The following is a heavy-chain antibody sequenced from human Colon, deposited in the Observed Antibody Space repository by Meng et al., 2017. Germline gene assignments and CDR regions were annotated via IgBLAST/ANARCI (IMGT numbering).Heavy chain of an antibody. CDR3: TTWYGEY. J-gene: IGHJ4*02. Sequence: QTSGPGLVKPSQTPSLTCAISGDSVSSNSAAWNWIRQSPSRGLEWLGRTYYRSKWYNGYAVSVKSRITINPDTSRNHFSLHLNSVTPEDTAVYYCTTWYGEYWGQGTLVTVSS. CDR1: GDSVSSNSAA. V-gene: IGHV6-1*01. CDR2: TYYRSKWYN. D-gene: IGHD3-10*01.